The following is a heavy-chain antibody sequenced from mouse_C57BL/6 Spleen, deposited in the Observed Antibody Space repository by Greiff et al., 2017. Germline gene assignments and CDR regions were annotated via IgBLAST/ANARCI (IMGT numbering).Heavy chain of an antibody. CDR1: GFNIKDDY. CDR3: TFYDGYPYYAMDY. D-gene: IGHD2-3*01. Sequence: EVKLVESGAELVRPGASVKLSCTASGFNIKDDYMHWVKQRPEQGLEWIGWIDPENGDTEYASKFQGKATITADTSSNTAYLQLSSLTSEDTAVYYCTFYDGYPYYAMDYWGQGTSVTVSS. CDR2: IDPENGDT. V-gene: IGHV14-4*01. J-gene: IGHJ4*01.